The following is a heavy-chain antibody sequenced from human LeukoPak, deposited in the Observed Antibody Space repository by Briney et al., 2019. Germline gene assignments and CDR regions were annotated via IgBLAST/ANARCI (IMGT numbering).Heavy chain of an antibody. CDR2: IYYSGST. CDR1: VGSINSGVYY. V-gene: IGHV4-31*03. D-gene: IGHD3-10*01. Sequence: SETLSLTCTVSVGSINSGVYYWSWIRQHPGKGLEWIVHIYYSGSTYYNPSLKSRVTISVDTSKNQFSLKLSSVTAADTAVYYCGAGTFDAFDIWGQGTMVTVSS. J-gene: IGHJ3*02. CDR3: GAGTFDAFDI.